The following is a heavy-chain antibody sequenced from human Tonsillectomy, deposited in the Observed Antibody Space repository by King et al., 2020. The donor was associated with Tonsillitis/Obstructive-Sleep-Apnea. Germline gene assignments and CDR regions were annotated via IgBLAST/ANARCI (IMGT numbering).Heavy chain of an antibody. Sequence: VQLVESGGGVVQPERSLRLSCAASGFTFSSYVMHWVRQAPGKGLEWVAVISYDGSNKYYADSVKGRFTISRDNSKNTLYLQMNSLRTEDTAVYYCASGDDVWSRSSRYSMDVWGKGTPVPVSS. J-gene: IGHJ6*03. V-gene: IGHV3-30*04. D-gene: IGHD3-3*01. CDR1: GFTFSSYV. CDR3: ASGDDVWSRSSRYSMDV. CDR2: ISYDGSNK.